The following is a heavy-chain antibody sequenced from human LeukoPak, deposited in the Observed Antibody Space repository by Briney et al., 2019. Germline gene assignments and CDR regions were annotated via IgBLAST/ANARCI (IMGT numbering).Heavy chain of an antibody. J-gene: IGHJ4*02. Sequence: PSETLSLTCAVYGGSFGGYYWSWIRQPPGKGLEWIGEINHSGSTNYNPSLKSRVTISVDTSKNQFSLKLSSVTAADTAVYYCARGLGTPPTPYYGSGIDYWGQGTLVTVSS. CDR2: INHSGST. V-gene: IGHV4-34*01. D-gene: IGHD3-10*01. CDR1: GGSFGGYY. CDR3: ARGLGTPPTPYYGSGIDY.